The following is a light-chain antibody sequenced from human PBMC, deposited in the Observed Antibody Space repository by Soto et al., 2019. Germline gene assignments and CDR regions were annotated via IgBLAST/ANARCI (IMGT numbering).Light chain of an antibody. J-gene: IGLJ2*01. V-gene: IGLV1-40*01. CDR1: SSNIGAGYD. CDR3: QSYDSSLCVV. CDR2: ANS. Sequence: QSVLTQPPSVSGAPGQRVTISCTGSSSNIGAGYDVHWYQQLPGTAPKLLIYANSNRPSGVPDRVSGSKSGTSASLAITGLQAEDEAYYYCQSYDSSLCVVFGGGTKLTVL.